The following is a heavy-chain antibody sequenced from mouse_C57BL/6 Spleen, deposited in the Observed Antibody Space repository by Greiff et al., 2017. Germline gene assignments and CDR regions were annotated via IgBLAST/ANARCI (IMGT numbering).Heavy chain of an antibody. CDR1: GYTFTSYW. J-gene: IGHJ3*01. Sequence: QVQLQQPGAELVKPGASVKMSCKASGYTFTSYWITWVKQRPGQGLEWIGDIYPGSGSTNYNEKFKSKATLTVDTSSSTAYMQLSSLTSEDSAVYYCARARFDGYQSSGFAYWGQGTLVTVSA. V-gene: IGHV1-55*01. D-gene: IGHD2-3*01. CDR3: ARARFDGYQSSGFAY. CDR2: IYPGSGST.